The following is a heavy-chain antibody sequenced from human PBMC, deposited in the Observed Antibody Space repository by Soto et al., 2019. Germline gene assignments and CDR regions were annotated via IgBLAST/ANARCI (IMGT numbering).Heavy chain of an antibody. CDR3: ARAAGDSSGYYHDAFDI. Sequence: GASVKVSCKASGYTFTSYAMHWVRQAPGQRLEWMGWINAGNGNTKYSQKFQGRVTITRDTSASTAYMELSSLRSDDTAVYYCARAAGDSSGYYHDAFDIWGQGTMVTVSS. D-gene: IGHD3-22*01. CDR1: GYTFTSYA. CDR2: INAGNGNT. V-gene: IGHV1-3*01. J-gene: IGHJ3*02.